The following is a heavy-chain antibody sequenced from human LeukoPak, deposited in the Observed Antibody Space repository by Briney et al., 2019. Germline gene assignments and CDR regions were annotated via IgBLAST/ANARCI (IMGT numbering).Heavy chain of an antibody. V-gene: IGHV1-69*04. Sequence: ASVKVSCKASGGTFSSYAISWVRQAPGQGLEWMGRIIPILGIANYAQKLQGRVTITADKSTSTAYMELRSLGSDDTAVYYCAREGPTYYYDSSGYSDDAFDIWGQGTMVTVSS. CDR2: IIPILGIA. CDR3: AREGPTYYYDSSGYSDDAFDI. J-gene: IGHJ3*02. CDR1: GGTFSSYA. D-gene: IGHD3-22*01.